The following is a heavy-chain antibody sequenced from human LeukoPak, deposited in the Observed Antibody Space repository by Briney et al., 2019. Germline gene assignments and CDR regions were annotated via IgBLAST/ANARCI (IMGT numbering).Heavy chain of an antibody. CDR3: ARGHYSGAVAGTEIDY. V-gene: IGHV4-34*01. CDR1: GGSFSGYY. D-gene: IGHD6-19*01. Sequence: PSETLSLTCAVYGGSFSGYYWSWIRQPPGKGLEWIGEINHSGSTNYNPSLKSRVTISVDTSKNQFSLQLNSVTPEDTAVYYCARGHYSGAVAGTEIDYWGQGTLVTVSS. CDR2: INHSGST. J-gene: IGHJ4*02.